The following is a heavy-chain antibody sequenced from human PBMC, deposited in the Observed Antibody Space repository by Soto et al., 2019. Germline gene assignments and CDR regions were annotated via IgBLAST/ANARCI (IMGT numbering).Heavy chain of an antibody. D-gene: IGHD3-3*01. CDR3: AKPRYVEWFIPPLDY. V-gene: IGHV3-30*18. Sequence: XVSLRLSCVGCSFSLSRYGMHWARQAPGKGLEWLAVMSYDGSNRFYADSVRGRFTIFRDNSKNTVYLQMDSLRVEDTGTYFCAKPRYVEWFIPPLDYWGQGTPVTVSS. CDR2: MSYDGSNR. CDR1: SFSLSRYG. J-gene: IGHJ4*02.